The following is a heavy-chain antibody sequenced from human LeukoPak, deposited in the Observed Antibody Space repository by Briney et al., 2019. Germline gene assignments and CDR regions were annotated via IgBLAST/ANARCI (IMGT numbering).Heavy chain of an antibody. CDR2: IIPILCIA. Sequence: SVKVSCKASGGTFSSYAISWVRQAPGQGLEWMGRIIPILCIANYAQKFQGRVTITADKSTSTAYMELSSLRSEDTAVYYCARKDYGDYWYFDLWGRGTLVTVSS. J-gene: IGHJ2*01. CDR1: GGTFSSYA. CDR3: ARKDYGDYWYFDL. V-gene: IGHV1-69*04. D-gene: IGHD4-17*01.